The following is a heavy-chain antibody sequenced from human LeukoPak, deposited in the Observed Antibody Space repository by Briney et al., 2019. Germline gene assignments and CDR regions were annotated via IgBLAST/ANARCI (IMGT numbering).Heavy chain of an antibody. CDR3: AQQWLVLGAFDI. Sequence: GGSLRLSCTASGFTFSSYTMSWVRQAPGKGLKWVSTITTGGPNTYYADSVKGRFTVSRDDSKNTLYLQMNSLRAEDTAVYYCAQQWLVLGAFDIWGQGTMVTVSS. CDR1: GFTFSSYT. CDR2: ITTGGPNT. D-gene: IGHD6-19*01. V-gene: IGHV3-23*01. J-gene: IGHJ3*02.